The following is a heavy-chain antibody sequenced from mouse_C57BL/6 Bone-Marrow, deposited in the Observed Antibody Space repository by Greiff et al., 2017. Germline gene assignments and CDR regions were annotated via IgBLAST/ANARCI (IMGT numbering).Heavy chain of an antibody. V-gene: IGHV1-87*01. CDR2: GPGLEWRE. J-gene: IGHJ4*01. Sequence: VQLQQSGPELARPWASVKISCQAFYTFSRRVHFAIRDTNYWMQWVKQRPGPGLEWREAIYPGDGDTSYNQKYKGKDTLTADTSSSTAYMQLSSLTSEDSAGSYCAGTPCYGSSHYYAMDYWGQGTSVTVSS. D-gene: IGHD1-1*01. CDR1: YTFSRRVH. CDR3: SEDSAGSYCAGTPCYGSSHYYAMDY.